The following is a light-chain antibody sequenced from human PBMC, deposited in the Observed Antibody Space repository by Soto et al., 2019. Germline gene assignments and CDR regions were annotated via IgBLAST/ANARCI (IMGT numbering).Light chain of an antibody. CDR1: QSISSSY. V-gene: IGKV3-20*01. Sequence: EIVLTQSPGTLSLSPGEGGTLSCRASQSISSSYLAWYQQKPGQSPRLLIYAASSRATGIPDRFSGSGSVTDFTLAISRLEAEAFAVSYCQPYCDSHTFSFGQGTKLEIK. CDR3: QPYCDSHTFS. J-gene: IGKJ2*01. CDR2: AAS.